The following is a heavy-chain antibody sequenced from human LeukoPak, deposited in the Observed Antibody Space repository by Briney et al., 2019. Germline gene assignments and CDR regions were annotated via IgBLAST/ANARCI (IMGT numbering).Heavy chain of an antibody. V-gene: IGHV1-8*01. D-gene: IGHD3-10*01. J-gene: IGHJ4*02. Sequence: GASVKVSCKASGYTFTSCDINWVRQTTGQGLEWMGWTNPNSGNTGYAQKFQGRVTITGNTSLTTAYMELSSLRSEDTAVYYCARRQYGSGSPLYYWGQGTLVTVSS. CDR1: GYTFTSCD. CDR3: ARRQYGSGSPLYY. CDR2: TNPNSGNT.